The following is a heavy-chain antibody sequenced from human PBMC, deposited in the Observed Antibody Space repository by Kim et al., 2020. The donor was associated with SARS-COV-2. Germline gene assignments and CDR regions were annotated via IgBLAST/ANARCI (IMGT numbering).Heavy chain of an antibody. D-gene: IGHD3-10*01. J-gene: IGHJ6*02. Sequence: SETLSLTCTVSGGSLSRHFWNWIRQPPGKGLEWIGSVSDSGTTDYNPSVKSRVTILVDTSKTQFSLNLISVTAADTATYYCARVGGDWFGDLLPNFYPYGLDVWGQGTTVTVSS. CDR1: GGSLSRHF. CDR3: ARVGGDWFGDLLPNFYPYGLDV. V-gene: IGHV4-59*11. CDR2: VSDSGTT.